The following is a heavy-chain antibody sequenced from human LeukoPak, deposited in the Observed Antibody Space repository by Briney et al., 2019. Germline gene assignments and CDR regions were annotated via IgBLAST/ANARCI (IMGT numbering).Heavy chain of an antibody. CDR3: AREAGVTAYFDY. CDR1: GFTVTTNY. Sequence: GGSLRLSCAASGFTVTTNYMSWVRQAPGKALEWVAVIYSGGGTDYADSVKGRFTTSRDNSKNTLYLQMNSLRAEDTAVYYCAREAGVTAYFDYWGQGTLVTVSS. D-gene: IGHD3-10*01. CDR2: IYSGGGT. J-gene: IGHJ4*02. V-gene: IGHV3-53*01.